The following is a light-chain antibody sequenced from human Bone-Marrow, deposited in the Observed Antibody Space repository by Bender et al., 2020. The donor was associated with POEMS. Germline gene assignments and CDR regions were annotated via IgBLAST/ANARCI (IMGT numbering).Light chain of an antibody. CDR2: DVS. CDR3: SSHTSSSSYA. Sequence: QSALTQPRSVSGSPGQSVTISCTGTSSDIGGSNYVSWYQQHPGKAPKLMIYDVSNRPSGVSNRFSGSKSDNTASLTISGLQAEDEAEYYCSSHTSSSSYAFGTGTKVTVL. CDR1: SSDIGGSNY. J-gene: IGLJ1*01. V-gene: IGLV2-14*03.